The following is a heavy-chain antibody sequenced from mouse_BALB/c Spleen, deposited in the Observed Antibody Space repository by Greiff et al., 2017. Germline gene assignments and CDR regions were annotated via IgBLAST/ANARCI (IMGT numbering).Heavy chain of an antibody. CDR1: GFTFSNYW. Sequence: EVQLQESGGGLVQPGGSMKLSCVASGFTFSNYWMNWVRQSPEKGLEWVAEIRLKSNNYATHYAESVKGRFTISRDDSKSSVYLQMNNLRAEDTGIYYCTRHGSYYFDYWGQGTTLTVSS. D-gene: IGHD3-1*01. J-gene: IGHJ2*01. CDR2: IRLKSNNYAT. CDR3: TRHGSYYFDY. V-gene: IGHV6-6*02.